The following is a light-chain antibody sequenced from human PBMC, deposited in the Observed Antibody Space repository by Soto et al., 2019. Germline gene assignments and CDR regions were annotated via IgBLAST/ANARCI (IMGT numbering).Light chain of an antibody. CDR1: QSLLHSNGYNY. J-gene: IGKJ4*01. Sequence: DIVMTQSPLSLPVTPGEPASISCRSSQSLLHSNGYNYLDWYLQKPGQSPQLLIYLGCNRASGVHDRFSGSGSGTNFTLKISRVEAEDVGVYYCMQALHTPPTFGGGTKVEIK. CDR2: LGC. V-gene: IGKV2-28*01. CDR3: MQALHTPPT.